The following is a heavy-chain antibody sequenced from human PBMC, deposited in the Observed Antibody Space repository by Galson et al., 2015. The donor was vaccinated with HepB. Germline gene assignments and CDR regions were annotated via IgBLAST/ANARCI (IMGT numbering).Heavy chain of an antibody. J-gene: IGHJ4*02. D-gene: IGHD1-26*01. V-gene: IGHV1-24*01. CDR3: ATWFGGSYYHFDY. Sequence: SVKVSCKVSGYTLTELSMHWVRQAPGKGLEWMGGFDPEDGETIYAQKFQGRVTMTEDTSTDTAYMELSSLRSEDTAVYYCATWFGGSYYHFDYWGQGTLVTVSS. CDR2: FDPEDGET. CDR1: GYTLTELS.